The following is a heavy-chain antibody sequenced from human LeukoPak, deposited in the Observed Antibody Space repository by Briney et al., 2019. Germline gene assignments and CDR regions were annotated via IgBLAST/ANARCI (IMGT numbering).Heavy chain of an antibody. V-gene: IGHV1-69*13. CDR3: ARTVLPAAPWEDWFDP. CDR2: IIPIFGTA. CDR1: GGTFSSYA. D-gene: IGHD2-2*01. Sequence: SVKVSCKASGGTFSSYAISWVRQAPGQGLEWMGGIIPIFGTANYAQKFQGRITITADESTSTAYMELSSLRSEDTAVYYCARTVLPAAPWEDWFDPWGQGTLVTVSS. J-gene: IGHJ5*02.